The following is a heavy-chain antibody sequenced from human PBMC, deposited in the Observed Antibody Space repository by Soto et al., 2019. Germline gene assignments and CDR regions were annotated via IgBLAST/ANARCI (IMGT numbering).Heavy chain of an antibody. CDR1: AYTFTGYY. J-gene: IGHJ6*02. CDR3: ARDHLYYGLDV. V-gene: IGHV1-2*04. CDR2: INPNSGGT. Sequence: ASVKVSCNASAYTFTGYYMHCVRQPPGQGLEWMGWINPNSGGTNYAQNFQGWVTMTRDTSISTAYMELSRLRSDDTAVYYCARDHLYYGLDVWGQGTTVTVSS.